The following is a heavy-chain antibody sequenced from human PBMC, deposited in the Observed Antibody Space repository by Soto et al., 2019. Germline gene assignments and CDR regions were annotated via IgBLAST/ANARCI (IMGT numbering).Heavy chain of an antibody. CDR2: IYNDGTT. D-gene: IGHD3-10*01. J-gene: IGHJ6*02. Sequence: LRLSCTASGLSVRNNYMSWVRQAPGMGLEWVSVIYNDGTTYYADSVKGRFTISRDTSKNTLSLQMDSLRAEDTAVYYCVRPLPSGRNYGMDVWGQATTVTVSS. V-gene: IGHV3-53*01. CDR1: GLSVRNNY. CDR3: VRPLPSGRNYGMDV.